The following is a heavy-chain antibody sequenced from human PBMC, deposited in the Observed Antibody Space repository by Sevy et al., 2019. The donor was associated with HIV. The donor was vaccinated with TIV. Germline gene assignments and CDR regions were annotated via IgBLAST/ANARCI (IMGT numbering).Heavy chain of an antibody. CDR2: INSHGTIT. D-gene: IGHD3-3*01. CDR1: GFTFSSHW. CDR3: ARGQLLQFLEWPSYSLDV. Sequence: GGSLRLSCAASGFTFSSHWMFWVRQAPGKGLMWVSHINSHGTITNYADSMKGRFAISRDNAKNTVYLRMDSLRAEDTAVYYCARGQLLQFLEWPSYSLDVWGQGTTVTVSS. V-gene: IGHV3-74*01. J-gene: IGHJ6*02.